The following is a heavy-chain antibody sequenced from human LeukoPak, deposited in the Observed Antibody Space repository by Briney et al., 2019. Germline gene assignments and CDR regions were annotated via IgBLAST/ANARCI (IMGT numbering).Heavy chain of an antibody. CDR3: ARGFSVHYYDSS. CDR2: MNPNSGNT. D-gene: IGHD3-22*01. Sequence: GASVTVSSKASGYTFTSYDINWVRQAPGQGLEWMGWMNPNSGNTGYAQKFQGRVTMTRNTSISTAYMELSSLRSEDTAVYYCARGFSVHYYDSSWGQGTLVTVSS. J-gene: IGHJ4*02. CDR1: GYTFTSYD. V-gene: IGHV1-8*01.